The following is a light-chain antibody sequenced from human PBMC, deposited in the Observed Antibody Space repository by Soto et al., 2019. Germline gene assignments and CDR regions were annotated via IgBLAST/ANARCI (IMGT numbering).Light chain of an antibody. CDR2: DAS. Sequence: EIVMTQSPPTLSVSPGERATLSCRASQSVGSKLAWYQQRPGQAPRLLIYDASNRATGIPARFSGSGSGTEFSLTISSLQSEDCAVSSFQQYGDWPGAFGGGTKGEIK. CDR3: QQYGDWPGA. V-gene: IGKV3D-15*01. J-gene: IGKJ4*01. CDR1: QSVGSK.